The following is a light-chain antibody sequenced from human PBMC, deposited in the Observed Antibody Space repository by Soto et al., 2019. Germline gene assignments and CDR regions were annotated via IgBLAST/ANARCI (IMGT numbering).Light chain of an antibody. Sequence: QSALTQPASVSGSPGQSITISCTGTNSDLGTYNLVSWYQQHPGKAPKTIIYEVTKRPSGVSKRFSASKSGNTASLTISGLQAEDEADYYCCSYVGSNIFYVFGTGTKMTVL. V-gene: IGLV2-23*02. CDR2: EVT. J-gene: IGLJ1*01. CDR1: NSDLGTYNL. CDR3: CSYVGSNIFYV.